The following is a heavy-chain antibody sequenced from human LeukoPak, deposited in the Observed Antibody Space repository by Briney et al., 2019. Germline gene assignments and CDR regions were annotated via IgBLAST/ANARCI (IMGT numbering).Heavy chain of an antibody. CDR1: GASISSYF. CDR2: ISNIGST. J-gene: IGHJ5*02. Sequence: PSETLSLTCTVSGASISSYFWTWIRQSPGKGLEWIGYISNIGSTNYNPSLKSRVTISVDMSKNHFSLKLSSVTAADTAVYYCARSGLAAAGGIRFDPWGQGTLVTVSS. D-gene: IGHD6-13*01. V-gene: IGHV4-59*01. CDR3: ARSGLAAAGGIRFDP.